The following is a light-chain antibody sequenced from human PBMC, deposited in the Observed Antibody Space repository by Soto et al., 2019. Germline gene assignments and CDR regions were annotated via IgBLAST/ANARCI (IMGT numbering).Light chain of an antibody. V-gene: IGKV4-1*01. J-gene: IGKJ2*01. CDR1: QSIFYSSNNKNY. Sequence: DIVMTQSPESLAVPLGERATVSCKSSQSIFYSSNNKNYLAWYQQKPGQPPKLLIYWASTRESGVPDRFSCSGSGTDFSLTISSLQAEDVAVYYCQQYYSSPYTFGQGTKLELK. CDR2: WAS. CDR3: QQYYSSPYT.